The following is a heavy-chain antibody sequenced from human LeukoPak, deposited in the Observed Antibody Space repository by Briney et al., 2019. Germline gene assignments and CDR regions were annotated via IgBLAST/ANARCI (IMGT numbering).Heavy chain of an antibody. V-gene: IGHV1-2*06. CDR3: ARGYCSSTSCLPRPRNWFDP. D-gene: IGHD2-2*01. CDR2: INPNSGDT. J-gene: IGHJ5*02. CDR1: GYTFTGYH. Sequence: ASVKVSCRASGYTFTGYHIHWVRQAPGQGLEWMGRINPNSGDTNYAQNFQGRVTMTRDTSTSTVYMELSSLRSEDTAVYYCARGYCSSTSCLPRPRNWFDPWGQGTLVTVSS.